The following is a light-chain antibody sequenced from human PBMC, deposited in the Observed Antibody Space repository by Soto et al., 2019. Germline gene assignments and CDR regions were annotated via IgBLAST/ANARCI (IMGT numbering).Light chain of an antibody. CDR1: QSISSW. Sequence: DIQMPQSPSTLSASVGDRVTITCRASQSISSWLAWYQQKPGKAPKLLIYKASSLESGVPSRFSGSGSGTEFTLTISSLQPDDFATYFCHSRAFGQGTRLEIK. V-gene: IGKV1-5*03. J-gene: IGKJ5*01. CDR3: HSRA. CDR2: KAS.